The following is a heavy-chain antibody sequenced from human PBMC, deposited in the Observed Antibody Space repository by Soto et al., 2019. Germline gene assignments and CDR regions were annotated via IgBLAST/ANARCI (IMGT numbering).Heavy chain of an antibody. Sequence: QVQLQESGPGLVKPSQTLSLTCTVSGGSISSGGYYWSWIRQHPGTGLEWIGYIYYSGSTYYNPSLKSRVTISVDTSKNQFSLKLSSVSAADTAVYYCAREGAMVRGVIMAVDYWGQGTLVTVSS. CDR3: AREGAMVRGVIMAVDY. CDR2: IYYSGST. V-gene: IGHV4-31*03. CDR1: GGSISSGGYY. D-gene: IGHD3-10*01. J-gene: IGHJ4*02.